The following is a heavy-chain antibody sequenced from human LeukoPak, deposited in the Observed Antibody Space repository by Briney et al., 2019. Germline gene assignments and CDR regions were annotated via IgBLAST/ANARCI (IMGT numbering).Heavy chain of an antibody. CDR3: ARDMSRNDQLPLLNWFDP. V-gene: IGHV4-4*07. CDR1: GGSISSYY. CDR2: IYTSGST. J-gene: IGHJ5*02. D-gene: IGHD2-2*01. Sequence: SETLSLTCTVSGGSISSYYWSWIRQPAGKGLEWIGRIYTSGSTNYNPSLKSRVTMSVDTSKNQFSLKLSSVTAAGTAVYYCARDMSRNDQLPLLNWFDPWGQGTLVTVSS.